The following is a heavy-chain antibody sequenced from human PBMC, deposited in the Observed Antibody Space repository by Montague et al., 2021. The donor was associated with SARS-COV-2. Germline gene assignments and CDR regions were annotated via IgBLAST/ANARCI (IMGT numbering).Heavy chain of an antibody. J-gene: IGHJ4*02. CDR2: IYWDDDK. CDR1: GSSLSTSGVG. D-gene: IGHD3-10*01. Sequence: PALVKPTQTLTLTCTFSGSSLSTSGVGVGWFRKPPGKALEWLALIYWDDDKHYSPSLKSRLTITKGTSNNQVVLTMTNMDPVDTATYYCAHRAGKWFGESRKYYFDYWGQGTLVTVSS. CDR3: AHRAGKWFGESRKYYFDY. V-gene: IGHV2-5*02.